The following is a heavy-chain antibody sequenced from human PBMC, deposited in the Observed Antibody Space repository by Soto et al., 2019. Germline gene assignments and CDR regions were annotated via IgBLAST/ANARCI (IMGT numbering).Heavy chain of an antibody. CDR2: ISYDGSNK. D-gene: IGHD5-18*01. V-gene: IGHV3-30*18. Sequence: QVQLVESGGGVVQPGRSLRLSCAASGFTFSSYGMHWVRQAPGKGLEWVAVISYDGSNKYYADSVKGRFTISRDNSKNTLYLQMNSLSAEDTAVYYCAKEWDTAMVGEDYWGQGTLVTVSS. J-gene: IGHJ4*02. CDR3: AKEWDTAMVGEDY. CDR1: GFTFSSYG.